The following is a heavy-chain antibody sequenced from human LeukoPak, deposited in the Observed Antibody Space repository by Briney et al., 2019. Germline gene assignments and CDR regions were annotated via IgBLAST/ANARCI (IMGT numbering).Heavy chain of an antibody. V-gene: IGHV1-8*01. D-gene: IGHD3-10*01. CDR1: GYTFTSYD. CDR3: ASNSRITRHFGY. CDR2: MNPNSGNT. J-gene: IGHJ4*02. Sequence: ASVKVSCKASGYTFTSYDINWVRQATGQGLEWMGWMNPNSGNTGYAQKLQGRVTMTRNTSISTAYMELSSLRSEDTAVYYCASNSRITRHFGYWGQGTLVTVSS.